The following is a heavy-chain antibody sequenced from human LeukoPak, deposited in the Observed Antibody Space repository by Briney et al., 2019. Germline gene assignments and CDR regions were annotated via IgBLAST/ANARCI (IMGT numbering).Heavy chain of an antibody. Sequence: QPGGSLRLSCAASGFTFSSYGMHWVRQAPGKGLEWVAFIRYDGSNKYYADSVKGRFTISRDNSKNTLYLQMNSLRAEDTAVYYCAKDRWRVLLWFGEFREWGQGTLVTVSS. CDR1: GFTFSSYG. V-gene: IGHV3-30*02. CDR2: IRYDGSNK. J-gene: IGHJ4*02. D-gene: IGHD3-10*01. CDR3: AKDRWRVLLWFGEFRE.